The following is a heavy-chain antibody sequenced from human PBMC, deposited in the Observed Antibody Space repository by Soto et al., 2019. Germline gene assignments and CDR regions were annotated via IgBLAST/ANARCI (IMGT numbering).Heavy chain of an antibody. CDR2: MNPNSGNT. CDR3: ARRAQVGSQLWLPFDY. J-gene: IGHJ4*02. Sequence: ASVKVSCKASGYSLTTYDINWVRQATGQGLEWMGWMNPNSGNTGYARKFQGRVTMTRDTSISTAYMELSSLRSDDTAVYYCARRAQVGSQLWLPFDYWAQGTLVTVSS. D-gene: IGHD5-18*01. V-gene: IGHV1-8*01. CDR1: GYSLTTYD.